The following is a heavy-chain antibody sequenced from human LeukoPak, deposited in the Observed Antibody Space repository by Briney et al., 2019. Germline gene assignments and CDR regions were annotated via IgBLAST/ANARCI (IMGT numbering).Heavy chain of an antibody. CDR3: ARVGPRGSGSSSDY. Sequence: PGGSLRLSCAASGFTFSDYYTSWIRQAPGKGLEWLSYISSSGSYTNYADSVRGRFTISRDNAKNTLYLQMNSLTAEDTAVYYCARVGPRGSGSSSDYWGQGTLVTVSS. D-gene: IGHD3-10*01. CDR2: ISSSGSYT. CDR1: GFTFSDYY. V-gene: IGHV3-11*06. J-gene: IGHJ4*02.